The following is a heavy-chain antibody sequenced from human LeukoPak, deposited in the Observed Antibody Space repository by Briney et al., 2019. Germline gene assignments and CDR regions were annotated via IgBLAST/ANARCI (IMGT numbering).Heavy chain of an antibody. CDR3: ARRSSANWSDP. V-gene: IGHV4-39*01. Sequence: SETLSLTCTVSGGSISNSNYYWGWIRQPPGKGLDWIGSIYYSGTTYYNPSLKSRVTISIDTSNNQFSLKLSSVTAADTAVYYCARRSSANWSDPWGQGTLVTVSS. CDR1: GGSISNSNYY. CDR2: IYYSGTT. J-gene: IGHJ5*02. D-gene: IGHD3-22*01.